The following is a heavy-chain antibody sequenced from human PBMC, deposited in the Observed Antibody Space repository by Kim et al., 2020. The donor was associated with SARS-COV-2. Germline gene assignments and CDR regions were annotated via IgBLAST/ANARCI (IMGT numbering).Heavy chain of an antibody. J-gene: IGHJ6*02. CDR2: T. D-gene: IGHD4-17*01. V-gene: IGHV1-46*01. CDR3: ARAHTGAMDV. Sequence: TKTARRFRGRAHMTRRKPTSTAYMELSSLTSEDTAMYYCARAHTGAMDVWGQGTTVTVSS.